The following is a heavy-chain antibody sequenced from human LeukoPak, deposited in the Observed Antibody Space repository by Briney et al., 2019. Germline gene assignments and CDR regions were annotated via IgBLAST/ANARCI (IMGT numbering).Heavy chain of an antibody. Sequence: GRSLRLSCTASGFTSGDFAMSWVRQAPGKGLEWVGLIRSEAYGGTTEYAASVKGRFTISRDDSKSIAYLQMNSLKTEDTAVYYCTYCYDSSGYQRSAFDIWGQGTMVTVSS. CDR1: GFTSGDFA. CDR2: IRSEAYGGTT. CDR3: TYCYDSSGYQRSAFDI. V-gene: IGHV3-49*04. J-gene: IGHJ3*02. D-gene: IGHD3-22*01.